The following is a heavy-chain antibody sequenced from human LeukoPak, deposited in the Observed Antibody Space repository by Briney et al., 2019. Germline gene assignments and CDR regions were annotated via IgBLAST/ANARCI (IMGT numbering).Heavy chain of an antibody. Sequence: PSETLSLTCTVAGGSISSYYWGWIRQPPGKGLGWVGYIYYMVSTNYNPSLKSRVTISVDTSKNQFSLKLSSVSGADTAVYYCASTYRSWYVDAFDIWGQGTMVTVSS. D-gene: IGHD6-13*01. CDR2: IYYMVST. CDR1: GGSISSYY. J-gene: IGHJ3*02. CDR3: ASTYRSWYVDAFDI. V-gene: IGHV4-59*01.